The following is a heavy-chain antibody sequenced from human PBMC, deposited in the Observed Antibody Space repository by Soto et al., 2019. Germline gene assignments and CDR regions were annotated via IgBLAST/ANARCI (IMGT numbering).Heavy chain of an antibody. CDR1: GFTFSSYS. Sequence: GGSLRLSCAASGFTFSSYSMNWVRQAPGKGLEWVSSVSSSRSYIYYADSVKGRFTISRDNAKNSLYLQMNSLRAEATAVYYCARAWSIYSSSSAPPYFDYWGQGTLVTVSS. CDR3: ARAWSIYSSSSAPPYFDY. CDR2: VSSSRSYI. V-gene: IGHV3-21*01. D-gene: IGHD6-6*01. J-gene: IGHJ4*02.